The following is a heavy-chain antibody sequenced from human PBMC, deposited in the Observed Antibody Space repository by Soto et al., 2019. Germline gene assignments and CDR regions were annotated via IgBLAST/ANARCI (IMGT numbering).Heavy chain of an antibody. D-gene: IGHD6-19*01. J-gene: IGHJ3*02. Sequence: PSETLSLTCAVSSGSISSSNWWSWVRQPPGKGLEWIGEIYHSGSTNYNPSLKSRVTTSVDKSKNQFSLKLSSATAADTAVYYCARSGGRAFDIWGQGTMVTVSS. V-gene: IGHV4-4*02. CDR2: IYHSGST. CDR3: ARSGGRAFDI. CDR1: SGSISSSNW.